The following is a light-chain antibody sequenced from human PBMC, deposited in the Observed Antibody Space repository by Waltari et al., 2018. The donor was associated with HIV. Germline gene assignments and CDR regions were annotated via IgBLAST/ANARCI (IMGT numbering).Light chain of an antibody. CDR1: QDISDD. CDR2: AAS. CDR3: LQHHTVTRK. Sequence: IHITHSPSSLSASVGDTVTLTCRASQDISDDLVWYQHKPGKVPQRLIYAASSLQRGVPSRFSGSGSGTEFTRTITDLQPEDFATYDGLQHHTVTRKFGQGTKV. V-gene: IGKV1-17*02. J-gene: IGKJ1*01.